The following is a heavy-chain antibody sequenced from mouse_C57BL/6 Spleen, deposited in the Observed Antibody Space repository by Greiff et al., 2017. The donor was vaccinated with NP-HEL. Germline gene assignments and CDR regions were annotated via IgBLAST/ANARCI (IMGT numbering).Heavy chain of an antibody. V-gene: IGHV3-1*01. CDR2: ISYSGST. CDR1: GYSITSGYD. Sequence: EVQLVESGPGMVKPSQSLSLTCTVTGYSITSGYDWHWIRHFPGNKLEWMGYISYSGSTNYNPSLKSRISITHDTSKNHFFLKLNSVTTEDTATYYCARDEGAPFAYWGQGTLVTVSA. CDR3: ARDEGAPFAY. D-gene: IGHD3-1*01. J-gene: IGHJ3*01.